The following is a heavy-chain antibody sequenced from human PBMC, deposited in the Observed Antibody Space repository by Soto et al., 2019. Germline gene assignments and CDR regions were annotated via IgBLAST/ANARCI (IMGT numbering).Heavy chain of an antibody. CDR3: AREKPYSSSWYHDY. D-gene: IGHD6-13*01. J-gene: IGHJ4*02. Sequence: SETLSLTCAVYGGSFSGYYWSWIRQPPGKGLEWIGEINHSGSTNYNPSLKSRVTISVDTPKNQFSLKLSSVTAADTAVYYCAREKPYSSSWYHDYWGQGTLVTVS. CDR2: INHSGST. CDR1: GGSFSGYY. V-gene: IGHV4-34*01.